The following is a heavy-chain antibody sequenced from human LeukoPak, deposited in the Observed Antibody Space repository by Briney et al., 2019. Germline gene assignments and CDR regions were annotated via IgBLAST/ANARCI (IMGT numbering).Heavy chain of an antibody. CDR2: ISSTGNTK. CDR3: ARDLTSVPTR. V-gene: IGHV3-48*02. CDR1: GFTFSSHS. Sequence: PGGSLRLSCAASGFTFSSHSMNWVRQAPGKGLEWVSYISSTGNTKHYVDSVKGRFTISRDNAKNSVYLQMNSLRDADTAVYYCARDLTSVPTRWGRGTLVTVSS. D-gene: IGHD4-17*01. J-gene: IGHJ4*02.